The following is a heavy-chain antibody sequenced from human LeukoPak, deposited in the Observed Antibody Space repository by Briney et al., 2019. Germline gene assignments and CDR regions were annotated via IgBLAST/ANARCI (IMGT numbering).Heavy chain of an antibody. J-gene: IGHJ4*02. CDR2: IYSGGST. CDR3: ARAPYSRGSYLPDLDY. CDR1: GFTVSSNY. V-gene: IGHV3-53*01. D-gene: IGHD1-26*01. Sequence: GGSLRLSCAASGFTVSSNYMSWVRQAPGKGLEWVSVIYSGGSTYYADSVKGRFTISRDNSKNTLYLQMNSLRAEDTAVYYCARAPYSRGSYLPDLDYWGQGTLVTVSS.